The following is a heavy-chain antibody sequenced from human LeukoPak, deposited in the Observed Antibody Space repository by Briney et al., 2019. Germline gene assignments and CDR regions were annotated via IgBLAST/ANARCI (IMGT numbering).Heavy chain of an antibody. CDR1: GGSISSGGYY. CDR2: IYHSGST. CDR3: AREEVVGDDAFDI. D-gene: IGHD1-26*01. Sequence: SETLSLTCTVSGGSISSGGYYWSWIRQPLGKGLEWIGYIYHSGSTYYNPSLKSRVTILVDRSKNQFSLKLSSVTAADTAVYYCAREEVVGDDAFDIWGQGTMVTVSS. J-gene: IGHJ3*02. V-gene: IGHV4-30-2*01.